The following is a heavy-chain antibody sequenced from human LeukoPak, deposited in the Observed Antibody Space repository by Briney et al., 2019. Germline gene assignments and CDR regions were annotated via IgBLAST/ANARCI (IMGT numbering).Heavy chain of an antibody. CDR2: IYPGDSDT. CDR3: ARHGMVRGVIIYAFDI. CDR1: VYSFTSYW. V-gene: IGHV5-51*01. Sequence: GESLKISCKGSVYSFTSYWIGWVRHMPGKVLELMGIIYPGDSDTRYSPSFQGQVTISADKSISTAYLQWSSLKASDTAMYYCARHGMVRGVIIYAFDIWGQGTMVTVSS. J-gene: IGHJ3*02. D-gene: IGHD3-10*01.